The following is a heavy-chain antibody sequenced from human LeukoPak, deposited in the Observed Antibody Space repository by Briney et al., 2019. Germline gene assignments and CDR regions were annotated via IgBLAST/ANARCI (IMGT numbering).Heavy chain of an antibody. CDR2: ISGSGGST. CDR3: AREGYCSGGSCHDYGDLSYYFDY. J-gene: IGHJ4*02. V-gene: IGHV3-23*01. CDR1: GFTFSSYA. D-gene: IGHD2-15*01. Sequence: GGSLRLSCAASGFTFSSYAMSWVRQAPGKGLEWVSAISGSGGSTYYADSVKGRFTISRDNSKNTLYLQMNSPRAEDTAVYYCAREGYCSGGSCHDYGDLSYYFDYWGQGTLVTVSS.